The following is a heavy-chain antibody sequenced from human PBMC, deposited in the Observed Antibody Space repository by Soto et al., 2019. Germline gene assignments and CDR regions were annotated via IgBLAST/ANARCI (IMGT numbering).Heavy chain of an antibody. V-gene: IGHV3-33*01. D-gene: IGHD4-17*01. Sequence: QVQLVKSGGGVVQPGRSLRLSCAASGFTFSSYGMHWVRQAPGKGLEWVAVIWYDGSNKYYADSVKGRFTISRDNSKNTLYLQMNSLRAEDTAVYYCARDSYGDYDYYYYYGMDVWGQGTTVTVSS. J-gene: IGHJ6*02. CDR3: ARDSYGDYDYYYYYGMDV. CDR2: IWYDGSNK. CDR1: GFTFSSYG.